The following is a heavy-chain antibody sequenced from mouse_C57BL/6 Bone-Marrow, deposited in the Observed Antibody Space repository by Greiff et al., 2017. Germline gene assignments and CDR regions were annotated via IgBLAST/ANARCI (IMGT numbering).Heavy chain of an antibody. J-gene: IGHJ2*01. D-gene: IGHD1-1*01. CDR2: IDPSDSYT. CDR3: ASGLYDSRGY. Sequence: QVQLQQPGAELVMPGASVKLSCKASGYTFTSYWMHWVKQRPGQGLEWIGEIDPSDSYTNYNQKFKGKSTLTVDKSSSTAYLQLSSLTSEDSAVYYCASGLYDSRGYWGQGTTLTVSS. V-gene: IGHV1-69*01. CDR1: GYTFTSYW.